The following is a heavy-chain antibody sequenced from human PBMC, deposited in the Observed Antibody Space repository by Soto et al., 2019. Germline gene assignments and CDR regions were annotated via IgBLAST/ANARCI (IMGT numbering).Heavy chain of an antibody. CDR1: GFTFSSYA. D-gene: IGHD3-16*02. J-gene: IGHJ4*02. CDR3: AKYSMITFGGVIANCTFDS. V-gene: IGHV3-23*01. Sequence: GGSLRLSCAASGFTFSSYAMSWVRQAPGKGLEWVSAISGSGGSTYYADSVKGRFTISRDNSKNTLYLKMNSLRAEDTAVYYCAKYSMITFGGVIANCTFDSWGQGTLSPSPQ. CDR2: ISGSGGST.